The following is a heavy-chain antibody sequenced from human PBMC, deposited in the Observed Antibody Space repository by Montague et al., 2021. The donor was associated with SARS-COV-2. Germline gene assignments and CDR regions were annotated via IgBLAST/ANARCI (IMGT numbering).Heavy chain of an antibody. V-gene: IGHV4-39*07. J-gene: IGHJ4*02. CDR1: GGSISSSSYY. Sequence: SETLSLTCTVSGGSISSSSYYWGWLRQPPGKGLEWIGSIYYSGSTCYNPSLKSRVTISVDTSKNQFSLKLSSVTAADTAVYYCASQVPDFWSGIDYWGQGTLVTVSS. CDR3: ASQVPDFWSGIDY. CDR2: IYYSGST. D-gene: IGHD3-3*01.